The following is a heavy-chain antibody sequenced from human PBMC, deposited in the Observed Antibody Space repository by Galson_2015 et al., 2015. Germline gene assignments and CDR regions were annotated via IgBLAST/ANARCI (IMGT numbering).Heavy chain of an antibody. J-gene: IGHJ6*02. D-gene: IGHD2-15*01. CDR3: AREDCSGGSCYGMDV. Sequence: SLRLSCAASGFTFSSYGMHWVRQAPGKGLERVAVIWYDGSNKYYADSVKGRFTISRDNSKNTLYLQMNSLRAEDTAVYYCAREDCSGGSCYGMDVWGQGTTVTVSS. CDR1: GFTFSSYG. V-gene: IGHV3-33*01. CDR2: IWYDGSNK.